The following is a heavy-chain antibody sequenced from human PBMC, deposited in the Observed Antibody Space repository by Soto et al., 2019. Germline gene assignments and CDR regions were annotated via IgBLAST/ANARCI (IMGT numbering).Heavy chain of an antibody. Sequence: EVQLVESGGTLVQPGGSLRLSCAASGLTFSSPWMSWVRQAPGKGLEWGANMKQDDSEKYYLDSVKGRFTISRHNTKNSLELQMNSLRVEDTAVYYCTRDDYYAGTSRDWGQGTLVTVSS. CDR3: TRDDYYAGTSRD. CDR1: GLTFSSPW. D-gene: IGHD3-22*01. CDR2: MKQDDSEK. J-gene: IGHJ4*02. V-gene: IGHV3-7*01.